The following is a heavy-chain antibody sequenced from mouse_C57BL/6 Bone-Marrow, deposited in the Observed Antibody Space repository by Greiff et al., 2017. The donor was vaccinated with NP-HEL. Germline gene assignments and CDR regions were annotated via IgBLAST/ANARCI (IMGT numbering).Heavy chain of an antibody. J-gene: IGHJ2*01. V-gene: IGHV7-1*01. D-gene: IGHD4-1*01. CDR2: SRNKANDYTT. CDR1: GFTFSDFY. CDR3: ARDLTGLYFDY. Sequence: EVQLVESGGGLVQSGRSLRLSCATSGFTFSDFYMEWVRQAPGTGLEWIAASRNKANDYTTEYSASVKGRFIVSRDTSQSILYLQMNALRAEDTAIYYCARDLTGLYFDYWGQGTTLTVSS.